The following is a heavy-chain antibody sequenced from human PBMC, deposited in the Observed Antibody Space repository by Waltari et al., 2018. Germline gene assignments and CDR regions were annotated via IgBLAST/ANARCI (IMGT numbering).Heavy chain of an antibody. CDR3: AKSSKYYYYMDV. CDR2: ILYDGSNK. CDR1: GLPFSSYG. Sequence: QVQMVESGGGVVQPGRSLRRYWAALGLPFSSYGMHWVRQAPGKGLEWVAVILYDGSNKYYADSVKGRFTISRDNSKNTLYLQMNSLRAEDTAMYYCAKSSKYYYYMDVWGKGTTVTVSS. V-gene: IGHV3-30*18. J-gene: IGHJ6*03.